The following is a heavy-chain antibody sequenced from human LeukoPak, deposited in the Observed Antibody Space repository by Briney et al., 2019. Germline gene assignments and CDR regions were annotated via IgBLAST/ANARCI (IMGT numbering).Heavy chain of an antibody. Sequence: ASVKVSCKASGGTFSSYAISWVRQAPGQGLEWMGRIIPIFGTANYAQKFQGRVTITTGESTSTAYMELSSLRSEDTAVYYCAATTVTTIDYWGQGTLVTVSS. V-gene: IGHV1-69*05. CDR3: AATTVTTIDY. CDR1: GGTFSSYA. J-gene: IGHJ4*02. D-gene: IGHD4-17*01. CDR2: IIPIFGTA.